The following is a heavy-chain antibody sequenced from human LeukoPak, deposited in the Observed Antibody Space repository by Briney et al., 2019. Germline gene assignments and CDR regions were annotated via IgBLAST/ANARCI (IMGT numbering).Heavy chain of an antibody. CDR1: EFTFSSYW. J-gene: IGHJ4*02. Sequence: GGSLRLSCAASEFTFSSYWMSWVRQAPGKGLEWVSYISSSGSDIYYADSVKGRFTISRDNAKNSLYLHMNSLRAEDTAVYYCARDYGGSSPFDYWGQGTLVTVSS. CDR3: ARDYGGSSPFDY. V-gene: IGHV3-21*05. D-gene: IGHD4-23*01. CDR2: ISSSGSDI.